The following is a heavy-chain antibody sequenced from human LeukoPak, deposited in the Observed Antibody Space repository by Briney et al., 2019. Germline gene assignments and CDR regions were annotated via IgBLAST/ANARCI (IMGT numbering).Heavy chain of an antibody. CDR1: GFTFSSYA. D-gene: IGHD2-21*02. CDR2: ISGSDGST. J-gene: IGHJ6*02. Sequence: GGSLRLSCAASGFTFSSYAMSWVRQAPGKGLEWVSAISGSDGSTYYADSVKGRFTISRDNSKNTLYLQMNSLRAEDTAVYYCAKDLAAGAYCGGDCYSLFYYYYGMDVWGQGTTVTVSS. CDR3: AKDLAAGAYCGGDCYSLFYYYYGMDV. V-gene: IGHV3-23*01.